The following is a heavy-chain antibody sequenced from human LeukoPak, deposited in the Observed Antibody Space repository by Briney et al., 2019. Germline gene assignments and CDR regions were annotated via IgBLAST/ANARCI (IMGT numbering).Heavy chain of an antibody. CDR1: GFTFSSYA. V-gene: IGHV3-30*04. Sequence: PGGSLRLSCAASGFTFSSYAMHWVRQAPGKGLEWVAVISYDGSNKYYADSVKGRFTISRDNSKNTLYLQMNSLRAEDTAVYYCARSWMEQLVGYFDYWGQGTLVTVSS. CDR3: ARSWMEQLVGYFDY. CDR2: ISYDGSNK. D-gene: IGHD6-6*01. J-gene: IGHJ4*02.